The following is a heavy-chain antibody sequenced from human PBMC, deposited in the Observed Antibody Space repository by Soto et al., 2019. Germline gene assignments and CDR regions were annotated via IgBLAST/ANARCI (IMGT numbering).Heavy chain of an antibody. Sequence: QVQLVQSGAEVKKPGSSVKVSCKASGGTFSSYAISWVRQAPGQVLEWLGGIIPIFGTANYAQKFQGIVTITADESTSTANMEQSSLRSEDTVVDYGARARGIGGSCYPYDFDYWCQGPLVTVSS. V-gene: IGHV1-69*01. D-gene: IGHD2-15*01. J-gene: IGHJ4*02. CDR1: GGTFSSYA. CDR2: IIPIFGTA. CDR3: ARARGIGGSCYPYDFDY.